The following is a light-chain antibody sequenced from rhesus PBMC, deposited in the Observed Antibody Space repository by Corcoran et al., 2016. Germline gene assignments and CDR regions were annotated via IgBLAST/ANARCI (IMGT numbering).Light chain of an antibody. CDR1: ENVNNY. Sequence: DIQMTQSPSSLSASVGDRVTITCRASENVNNYLNWYQQKPGKAPKLLIYKASTLQSGVPSRFSGSGSSTDYTFTISSLQPEDVATYYCQHGYGTPYSFGQGTKVEIK. V-gene: IGKV1-74*01. J-gene: IGKJ2*01. CDR3: QHGYGTPYS. CDR2: KAS.